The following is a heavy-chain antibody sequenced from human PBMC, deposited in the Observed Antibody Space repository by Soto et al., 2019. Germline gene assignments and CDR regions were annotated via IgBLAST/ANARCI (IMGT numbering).Heavy chain of an antibody. CDR1: GFTFSNAW. J-gene: IGHJ4*02. CDR3: TTVSGSYHVRVHFDY. CDR2: IKSKTDGGTT. Sequence: EVQLVESGGGLVKPGGSLRLSCAASGFTFSNAWMNWVRQAPGKGLEWVGRIKSKTDGGTTDYAAPVKGRFTISRDDSKNTLYLQMNSLKTEDTAVYYCTTVSGSYHVRVHFDYWGQGTLVTVSS. D-gene: IGHD1-26*01. V-gene: IGHV3-15*07.